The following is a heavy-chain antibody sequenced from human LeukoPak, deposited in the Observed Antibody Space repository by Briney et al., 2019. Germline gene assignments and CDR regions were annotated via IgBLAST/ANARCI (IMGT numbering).Heavy chain of an antibody. V-gene: IGHV4-61*08. CDR3: ARHWIAARHAFDI. D-gene: IGHD6-6*01. Sequence: PSETLSLTCTVSGGSISSGGYYWSWIRQHPGKGLEWIGYIYYSGSTNYNPSLKSRVTISVDTSKNQFSLKLSSVAAADTAVYYCARHWIAARHAFDIWGQGTMVTVSS. CDR2: IYYSGST. CDR1: GGSISSGGYY. J-gene: IGHJ3*02.